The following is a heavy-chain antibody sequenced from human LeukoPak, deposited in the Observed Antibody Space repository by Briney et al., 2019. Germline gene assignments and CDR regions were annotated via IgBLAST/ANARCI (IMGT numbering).Heavy chain of an antibody. J-gene: IGHJ4*02. Sequence: KPGGSLSLSCAASGFTFSNAWMSWVRQAPGKGLEWVGRIKSKTDGGTTDYAAPVKGRFTISRDDSKNTLYLQMNSLKTEDTAVYYCTTGPGIAIELDYWGQGALVTVSS. CDR1: GFTFSNAW. CDR3: TTGPGIAIELDY. D-gene: IGHD6-13*01. V-gene: IGHV3-15*01. CDR2: IKSKTDGGTT.